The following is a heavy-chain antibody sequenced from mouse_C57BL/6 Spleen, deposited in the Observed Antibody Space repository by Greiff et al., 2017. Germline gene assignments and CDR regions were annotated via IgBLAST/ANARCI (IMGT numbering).Heavy chain of an antibody. CDR1: GYAFSSYW. J-gene: IGHJ1*03. CDR3: ARSGYYVDFDV. Sequence: QVQLQQSGAELVKPGASVKISCKASGYAFSSYWMNWVKPRPGKGLEWIGQIYPGDGDTNYNGKFKGKATLTADKSSSTAYMQLSSLTSEDSAVYFCARSGYYVDFDVWGTGTTVTVSS. D-gene: IGHD1-1*01. CDR2: IYPGDGDT. V-gene: IGHV1-80*01.